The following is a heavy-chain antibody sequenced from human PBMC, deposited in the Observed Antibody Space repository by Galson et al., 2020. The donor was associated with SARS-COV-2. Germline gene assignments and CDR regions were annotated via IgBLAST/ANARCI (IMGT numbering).Heavy chain of an antibody. J-gene: IGHJ4*02. CDR3: AREGPGLRLGGLSYDFDS. V-gene: IGHV3-30*03. Sequence: QAGGSLRLSCVASGFTFSVYGMHWVRQAPGKGLEWVAVISFDGGKTYYADSVKGRFTISRDSSKKTVSLEMSSLRPEDTAVYYCAREGPGLRLGGLSYDFDSCGRGTLVTVSS. D-gene: IGHD3-16*02. CDR1: GFTFSVYG. CDR2: ISFDGGKT.